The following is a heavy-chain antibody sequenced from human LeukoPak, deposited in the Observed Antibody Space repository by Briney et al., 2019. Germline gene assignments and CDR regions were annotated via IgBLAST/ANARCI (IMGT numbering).Heavy chain of an antibody. CDR2: ISWDGGST. CDR1: GFTFDDYT. D-gene: IGHD3-22*01. CDR3: AKDPTHYRVWDYYETIGLSY. J-gene: IGHJ4*02. Sequence: PGGSLRLSCAASGFTFDDYTMHWVRQAPGKGLEWVSLISWDGGSTYYADSVKGRFTISRDNSKDTLNLHMNSLRAEDTAVYYCAKDPTHYRVWDYYETIGLSYWGQGTLVTVSS. V-gene: IGHV3-43*01.